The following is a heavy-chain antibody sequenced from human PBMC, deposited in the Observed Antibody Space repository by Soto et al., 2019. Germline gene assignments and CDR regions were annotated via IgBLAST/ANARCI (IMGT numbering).Heavy chain of an antibody. V-gene: IGHV3-30-3*01. D-gene: IGHD4-17*01. Sequence: QVQLVESGGGVVQPGRSLRLSCAASGCIFSSYAMHWVRQAPGKGLEWVAVISYDGSSKYYADSVKGRFTISRDNSKNTLYLQMNSLSAEDTAVYYCTRADPTVTLSVFDPWGQGTLVTVSS. CDR3: TRADPTVTLSVFDP. CDR1: GCIFSSYA. CDR2: ISYDGSSK. J-gene: IGHJ5*02.